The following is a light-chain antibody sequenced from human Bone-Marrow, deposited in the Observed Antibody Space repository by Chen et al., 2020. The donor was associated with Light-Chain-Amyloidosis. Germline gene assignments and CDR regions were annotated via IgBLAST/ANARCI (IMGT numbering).Light chain of an antibody. Sequence: SYVLTQPSSGSVAPGQTATIACGGNNMGSTSGHWYQQTPGQAPLLVVYEDSARPSGIPERLSGSNSGTTATLTISRVEAGDEADYYGQVWDRSSDRPVFGGGTKLTVL. CDR1: NMGSTS. CDR2: EDS. J-gene: IGLJ3*02. CDR3: QVWDRSSDRPV. V-gene: IGLV3-21*02.